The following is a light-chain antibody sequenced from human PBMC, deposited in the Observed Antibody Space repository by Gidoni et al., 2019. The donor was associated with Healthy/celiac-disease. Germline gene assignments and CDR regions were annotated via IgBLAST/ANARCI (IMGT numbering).Light chain of an antibody. Sequence: QSVLTRPPSVSGAPGQRVTISCTGSSSNIGAGYDVHWYQQLPGTAPKLLIYGNSTRPSGVPDRFSGSKSGTSASLAITGLQAEDEADYYCQSYDSSLSGVVFGGGTKLTVX. CDR2: GNS. CDR3: QSYDSSLSGVV. CDR1: SSNIGAGYD. J-gene: IGLJ2*01. V-gene: IGLV1-40*01.